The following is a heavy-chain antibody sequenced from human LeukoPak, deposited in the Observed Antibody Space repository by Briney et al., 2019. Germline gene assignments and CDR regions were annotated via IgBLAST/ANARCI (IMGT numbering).Heavy chain of an antibody. J-gene: IGHJ4*02. Sequence: ASVNVSCKASGYTFTSYGISWVRQAPGQGLEWMGWISAYNGNTNYAQKLQGRVTITTDTSTSTAYMELRSLRSDDTAVYYCARDHQLLWFGELSLVFDYWGQGTLVTVSS. CDR3: ARDHQLLWFGELSLVFDY. D-gene: IGHD3-10*01. CDR2: ISAYNGNT. V-gene: IGHV1-18*04. CDR1: GYTFTSYG.